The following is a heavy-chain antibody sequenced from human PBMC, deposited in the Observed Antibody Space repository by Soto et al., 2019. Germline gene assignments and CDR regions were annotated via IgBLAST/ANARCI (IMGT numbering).Heavy chain of an antibody. V-gene: IGHV4-4*02. D-gene: IGHD6-13*01. J-gene: IGHJ4*02. Sequence: SETLSLTCAVSGGSISSSNWWSWGRQPPGKGLEWIGEIYHSGSTNYNPSLKSRVTISVDKSKNQCSLKLSSVTASDTAAYHCAWRYSSRSDYWGQGTMVTVST. CDR3: AWRYSSRSDY. CDR1: GGSISSSNW. CDR2: IYHSGST.